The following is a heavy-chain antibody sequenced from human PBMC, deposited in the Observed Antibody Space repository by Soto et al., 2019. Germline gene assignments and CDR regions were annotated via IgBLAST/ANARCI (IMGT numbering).Heavy chain of an antibody. J-gene: IGHJ5*02. D-gene: IGHD3-3*01. CDR2: ISAYNGNT. V-gene: IGHV1-18*01. CDR1: GYTFTSHG. CDR3: ARNPINDFWSPSINGWFDP. Sequence: QVQLVQSGAEVKKPGASVKVSCKASGYTFTSHGISWVRQAPGQGLEWMGWISAYNGNTNYAQKLQGRVTMTTDTSTSTAYMELRSLRSDDTAVYHCARNPINDFWSPSINGWFDPWGQGTLVTVSS.